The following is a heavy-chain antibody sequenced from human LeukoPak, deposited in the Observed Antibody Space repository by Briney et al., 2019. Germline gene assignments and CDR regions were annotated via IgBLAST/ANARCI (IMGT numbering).Heavy chain of an antibody. CDR3: AAGRSGYDQFDY. J-gene: IGHJ4*02. Sequence: GGSLRLSCAASGFTFSTYAMNWVRQASGKGLEWVSPISGSGGSTYYADSVKGRFTISRDSSKHTLYLQINSLRAEDTAVYYCAAGRSGYDQFDYWGQGTLVTVSS. CDR2: ISGSGGST. V-gene: IGHV3-23*01. CDR1: GFTFSTYA. D-gene: IGHD5-12*01.